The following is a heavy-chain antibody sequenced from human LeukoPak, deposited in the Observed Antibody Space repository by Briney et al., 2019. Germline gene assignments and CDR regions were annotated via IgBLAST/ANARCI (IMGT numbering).Heavy chain of an antibody. J-gene: IGHJ4*02. Sequence: GGSLRLSCAASGFTFSSYAMSWVRQAPGKGLEWVSAITDTGNTYHADSVKGRFTISRDSSKNTLFLQMNRLRPEDAAVYYCAKAPVTTCRGAFCYPFDYWGLGTLVTVSS. D-gene: IGHD2-15*01. CDR1: GFTFSSYA. V-gene: IGHV3-23*01. CDR2: ITDTGNT. CDR3: AKAPVTTCRGAFCYPFDY.